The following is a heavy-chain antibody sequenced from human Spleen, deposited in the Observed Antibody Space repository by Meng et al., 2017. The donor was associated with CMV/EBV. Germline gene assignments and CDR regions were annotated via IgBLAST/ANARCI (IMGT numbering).Heavy chain of an antibody. J-gene: IGHJ4*02. CDR3: ATEVSSAGAFDY. CDR1: GFTFSGYS. D-gene: IGHD6-25*01. Sequence: GESLKISRAASGFTFSGYSMNWVRHAPGKGLEWLSSISSSTTYMYYAVSVKGRFTVSIDNAKTSLYLQMNSLRAEDTVVYYCATEVSSAGAFDYWGQGTLVTVSS. CDR2: ISSSTTYM. V-gene: IGHV3-21*01.